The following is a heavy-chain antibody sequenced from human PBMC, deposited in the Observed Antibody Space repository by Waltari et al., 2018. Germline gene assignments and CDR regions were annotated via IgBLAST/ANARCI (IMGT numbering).Heavy chain of an antibody. Sequence: QVQVVESGGGVVQPGRSLRLYCAASGFTFSSYSMHWVRQAPGKGLEWVAVISYDGSNKYYADSVKGRFTISRDNSKNTLYLQMNSLRAEDTAVYYCARERLPITTGGGFQHWGQGTQVTVSS. CDR3: ARERLPITTGGGFQH. CDR2: ISYDGSNK. V-gene: IGHV3-30*01. CDR1: GFTFSSYS. J-gene: IGHJ1*01. D-gene: IGHD2-15*01.